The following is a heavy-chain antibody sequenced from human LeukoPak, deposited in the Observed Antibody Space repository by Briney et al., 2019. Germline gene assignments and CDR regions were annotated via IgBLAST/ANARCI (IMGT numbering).Heavy chain of an antibody. CDR2: IYHSGST. CDR1: GFSISSGFY. D-gene: IGHD3-22*01. Sequence: PSQTLSLTCTVSGFSISSGFYWGWIRQPPGKGLEWFGSIYHSGSTFYNPSLRSRVTVSVDTSKNQFSLKLSSVTAADTAAYYCARYHYDKSGYRYYFDYWGPGILVTVSS. J-gene: IGHJ4*02. CDR3: ARYHYDKSGYRYYFDY. V-gene: IGHV4-38-2*02.